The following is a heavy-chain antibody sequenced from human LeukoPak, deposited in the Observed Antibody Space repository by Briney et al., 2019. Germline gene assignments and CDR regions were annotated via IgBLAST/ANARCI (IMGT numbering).Heavy chain of an antibody. J-gene: IGHJ2*01. CDR1: GGTFSSYA. V-gene: IGHV1-69*06. D-gene: IGHD3-10*01. Sequence: ASVKASCKASGGTFSSYAISWVRQAPGQGLEWMGGIIPIFGTANYAQKFQGRVTITADKSTSTAYMELSSLRSEDTAVYYCAALPGIPRYFDLWGRGTLVTVSS. CDR2: IIPIFGTA. CDR3: AALPGIPRYFDL.